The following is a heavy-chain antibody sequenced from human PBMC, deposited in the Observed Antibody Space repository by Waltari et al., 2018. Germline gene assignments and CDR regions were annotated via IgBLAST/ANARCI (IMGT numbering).Heavy chain of an antibody. V-gene: IGHV4-34*01. CDR1: GGSFSGYY. CDR2: SNHSGST. Sequence: QVQLQQWGAGLLKPSETLSLTCAVYGGSFSGYYWSWIRQAPGKGREGIGESNHSGSTNYNPSLKRRVTISVDTSKNQFSLKVSSVTAADTAVYYCARQFSSGWYSEYWGQGTLVTVSS. J-gene: IGHJ4*02. CDR3: ARQFSSGWYSEY. D-gene: IGHD6-19*01.